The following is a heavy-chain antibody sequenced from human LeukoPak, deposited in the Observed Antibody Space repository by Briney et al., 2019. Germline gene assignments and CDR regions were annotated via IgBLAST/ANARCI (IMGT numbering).Heavy chain of an antibody. D-gene: IGHD3-10*01. J-gene: IGHJ3*02. V-gene: IGHV4-59*01. CDR3: AREKRSGAFDT. CDR1: GGSISSYY. CDR2: IYYSGST. Sequence: SETLSLTCTVSGGSISSYYWSWIRQPPGKGLEWIGYIYYSGSTNYNPSLKSRVTISVDTSKNQFSLKLSSVTAADTAVYYCAREKRSGAFDTWGQGTMVTVSS.